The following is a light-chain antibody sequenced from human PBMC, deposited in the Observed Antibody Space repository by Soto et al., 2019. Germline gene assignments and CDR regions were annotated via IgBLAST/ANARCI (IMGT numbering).Light chain of an antibody. CDR3: ATWDDTHYV. J-gene: IGLJ1*01. Sequence: QSVLTQPPSASGTPGQRVTISCSGSSSNIGSNYVYWYQQLPGTAPKLLIYRNNQRPSGVPDRFSGSKSGTSASLAISGLRSEDEADYYCATWDDTHYVFGTGTKFTVL. V-gene: IGLV1-47*01. CDR1: SSNIGSNY. CDR2: RNN.